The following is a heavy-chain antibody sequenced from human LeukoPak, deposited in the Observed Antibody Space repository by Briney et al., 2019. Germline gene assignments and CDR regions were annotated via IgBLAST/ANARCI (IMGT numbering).Heavy chain of an antibody. CDR1: GFTFSSYA. Sequence: GRSLRLSCAASGFTFSSYAMHWVRQAPGKGLEWVAVISYDGSNKYYADSVKGRFTISRDNSENTLYLRMNSLRAEDTAVYYCARGAEEWPDDYWGQGTLVTVSS. D-gene: IGHD3-3*01. V-gene: IGHV3-30*04. CDR3: ARGAEEWPDDY. J-gene: IGHJ4*02. CDR2: ISYDGSNK.